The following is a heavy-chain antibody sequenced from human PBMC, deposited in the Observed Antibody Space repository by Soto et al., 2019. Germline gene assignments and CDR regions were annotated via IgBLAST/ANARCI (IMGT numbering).Heavy chain of an antibody. CDR1: GGSISRYY. J-gene: IGHJ5*02. D-gene: IGHD3-10*01. CDR3: ARDGSGSYFNWFDP. Sequence: QVQLQESGPGLVKPSETLSLTCTVSGGSISRYYWNWIRQPPGKGLEWIGYIYYSGSTNYNPSLKSRVTISVDTSKNQFSLKLSSVTAADTAVYFCARDGSGSYFNWFDPWGQGTLVTVSS. V-gene: IGHV4-59*01. CDR2: IYYSGST.